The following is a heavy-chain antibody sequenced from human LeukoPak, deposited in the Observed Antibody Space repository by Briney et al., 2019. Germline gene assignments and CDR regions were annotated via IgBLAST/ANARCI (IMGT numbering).Heavy chain of an antibody. CDR2: IKQDGSEK. CDR1: GFTFSSYW. CDR3: ASGSSTSFCSY. D-gene: IGHD2-2*01. J-gene: IGHJ4*02. Sequence: GGSLRLSCAASGFTFSSYWMSWVRQAPGKGLEWVANIKQDGSEKYYVDSVKGRFTISRDNAKNSLYLQMNSLRAEDTAVYYCASGSSTSFCSYWGQGTLVTVSS. V-gene: IGHV3-7*01.